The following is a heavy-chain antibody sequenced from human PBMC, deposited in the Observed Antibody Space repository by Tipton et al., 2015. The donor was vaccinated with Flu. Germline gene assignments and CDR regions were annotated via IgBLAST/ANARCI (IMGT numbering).Heavy chain of an antibody. CDR1: GFTFDDYA. CDR3: AKDIVVVISNGFDY. CDR2: ISWNSGSI. J-gene: IGHJ4*02. Sequence: SLRLSCAASGFTFDDYAMHWVRQAPGKGLEWVSGISWNSGSIGYADSVKGRFTISRDNAKNSLYLQMNSLRAEDTALYYCAKDIVVVISNGFDYWGQGPLVTVSS. D-gene: IGHD3-22*01. V-gene: IGHV3-9*01.